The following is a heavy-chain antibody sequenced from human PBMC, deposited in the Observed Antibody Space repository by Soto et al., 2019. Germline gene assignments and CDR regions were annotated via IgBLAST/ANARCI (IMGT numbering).Heavy chain of an antibody. J-gene: IGHJ4*02. CDR3: ARSDSSGHRSEFDY. CDR1: GFSFSRGSFH. D-gene: IGHD3-22*01. Sequence: PSETLSLTCIVSGFSFSRGSFHCSWIRQSPGKVLEWIGYAHYGGRVNYDPSLKSRLTISVDTSKNQFFRELTSVTAADTAVYYCARSDSSGHRSEFDYWGPGTLVTFSS. V-gene: IGHV4-61*01. CDR2: AHYGGRV.